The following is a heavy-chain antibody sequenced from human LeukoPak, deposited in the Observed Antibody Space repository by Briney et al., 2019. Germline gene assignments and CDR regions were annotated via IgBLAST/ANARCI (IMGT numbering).Heavy chain of an antibody. CDR1: GFTFSSYA. Sequence: GGSLRLSCAASGFTFSSYAMSWVRQAAGKGLEWVSGISGSGGTTYYADFVKGRFTISRDNSKNTMYLQMNSLRAEDTALYYCAILGSSSGYYYTGMDVWGQGTTVTVSS. D-gene: IGHD6-6*01. J-gene: IGHJ6*02. CDR2: ISGSGGTT. CDR3: AILGSSSGYYYTGMDV. V-gene: IGHV3-23*01.